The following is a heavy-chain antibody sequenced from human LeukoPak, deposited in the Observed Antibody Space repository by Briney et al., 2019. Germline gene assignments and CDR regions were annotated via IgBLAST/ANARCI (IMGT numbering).Heavy chain of an antibody. CDR3: ARSPPDQLLFSY. Sequence: ASVKVSRRASGYTFTSYYMHWVRQAPGQGLEWMGIINPSGGSTSYAQKFQGRVTMTRDTSTSTVYMELSSLRSEDTAVYYCARSPPDQLLFSYWGQGTLVTVSS. V-gene: IGHV1-46*03. J-gene: IGHJ4*02. CDR2: INPSGGST. D-gene: IGHD2-2*01. CDR1: GYTFTSYY.